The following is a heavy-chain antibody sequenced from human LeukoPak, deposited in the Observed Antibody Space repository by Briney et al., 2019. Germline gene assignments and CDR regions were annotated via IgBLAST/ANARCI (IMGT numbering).Heavy chain of an antibody. V-gene: IGHV4-4*07. Sequence: SETLSLTCTVSIDSVSSYYRSWIRQPAGKRLEWIGRIYTSGTTDYNPSLKSRVTMSVDTSKNQLSLKLSSVTAADTAVYYCANGSSSWGVLPKDFYDYWGQGTPVTVSS. CDR1: IDSVSSYY. CDR3: ANGSSSWGVLPKDFYDY. D-gene: IGHD6-13*01. J-gene: IGHJ4*02. CDR2: IYTSGTT.